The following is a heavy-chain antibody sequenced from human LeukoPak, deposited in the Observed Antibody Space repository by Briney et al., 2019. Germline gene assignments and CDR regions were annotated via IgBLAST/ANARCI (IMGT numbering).Heavy chain of an antibody. D-gene: IGHD3-10*01. Sequence: SQTLSLTCAVSGVSITSDTYYWSWIRQPPGKGLEWIGYILHSGSTYYNPSLKSRVTISVDTSKNQVSLKLNSVTAADTAVYYCARDRSYYTFDYWGQGTLVIVSA. CDR3: ARDRSYYTFDY. J-gene: IGHJ4*02. CDR2: ILHSGST. V-gene: IGHV4-30-2*01. CDR1: GVSITSDTYY.